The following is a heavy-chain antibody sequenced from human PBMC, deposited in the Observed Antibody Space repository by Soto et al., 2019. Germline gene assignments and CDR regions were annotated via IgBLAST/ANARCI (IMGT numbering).Heavy chain of an antibody. CDR2: ISGSGGST. D-gene: IGHD6-13*01. J-gene: IGHJ6*02. Sequence: GGSLRLSCAASGFTFSSYAMSWVRQAPGKGLEWVSAISGSGGSTYYADSVKGRFTISRDNSKSTLYLQMNSLRAEDTAVYYCAKNGAAGIGWDYYYYYGMDVWGQGTTVTVSS. V-gene: IGHV3-23*01. CDR1: GFTFSSYA. CDR3: AKNGAAGIGWDYYYYYGMDV.